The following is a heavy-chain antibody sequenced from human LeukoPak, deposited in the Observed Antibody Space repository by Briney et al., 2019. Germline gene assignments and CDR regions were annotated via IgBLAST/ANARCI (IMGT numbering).Heavy chain of an antibody. CDR3: ARMRSYYTGFDY. J-gene: IGHJ4*02. Sequence: ASVKVSCKASGYTFTSYYMHWVRQAPGQGLEWMGIINPSGGSTSYARKFQGRVTMTRDVSTSTVYMELSSLRSEDTAVYYCARMRSYYTGFDYWGQGTLVTVSS. V-gene: IGHV1-46*01. D-gene: IGHD1-26*01. CDR1: GYTFTSYY. CDR2: INPSGGST.